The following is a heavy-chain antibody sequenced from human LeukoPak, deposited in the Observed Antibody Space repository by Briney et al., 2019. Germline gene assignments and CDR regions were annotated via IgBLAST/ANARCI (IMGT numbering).Heavy chain of an antibody. Sequence: GGSLGLSCAASGFTFSSYEMNWVRQAPGKGLEWVSYISSSGSTIYYADSVKGRFTISRDNAKNSLYLQMNSLRAEDTAVYYCARDIVVVVAATRYYYGMDVWGKGTTVTVSS. J-gene: IGHJ6*04. CDR2: ISSSGSTI. D-gene: IGHD2-15*01. CDR1: GFTFSSYE. V-gene: IGHV3-48*03. CDR3: ARDIVVVVAATRYYYGMDV.